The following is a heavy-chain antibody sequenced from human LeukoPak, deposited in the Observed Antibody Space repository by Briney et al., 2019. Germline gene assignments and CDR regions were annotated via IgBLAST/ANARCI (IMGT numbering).Heavy chain of an antibody. Sequence: PGGSLRLSCAASGFTFSSYAMSWVRQAPGKGLEWVSAVSGSGRSTYYADSVKGRFTISRDNSKNTLSLQMNSLRAEDTAVYYCAKDGGDYDILTGYSYDAFDVWGQGTMVTVPS. J-gene: IGHJ3*01. D-gene: IGHD3-9*01. CDR3: AKDGGDYDILTGYSYDAFDV. V-gene: IGHV3-23*01. CDR2: VSGSGRST. CDR1: GFTFSSYA.